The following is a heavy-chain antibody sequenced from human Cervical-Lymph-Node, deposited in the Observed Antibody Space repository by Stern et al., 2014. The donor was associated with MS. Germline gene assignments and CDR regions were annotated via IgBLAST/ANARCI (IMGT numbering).Heavy chain of an antibody. D-gene: IGHD6-19*01. J-gene: IGHJ4*02. CDR1: GFTFSIYG. CDR2: ISYDGSNK. CDR3: AKEEPYSSGWPFDY. V-gene: IGHV3-30*18. Sequence: VQLEESGGGVVQPGRSLRLSCAASGFTFSIYGMHWVRQAPGKGLEWVAVISYDGSNKYYADSVKGRFTISRDNSKNTLYLQMNSLRAEDTAVYYCAKEEPYSSGWPFDYWGQGTLVTVSS.